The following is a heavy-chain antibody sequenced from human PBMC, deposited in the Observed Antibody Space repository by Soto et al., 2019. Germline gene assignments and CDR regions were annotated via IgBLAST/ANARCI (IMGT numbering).Heavy chain of an antibody. CDR1: GYTFTSYY. CDR2: INPSGGST. J-gene: IGHJ4*02. Sequence: ASVKVSCKASGYTFTSYYMHWVRQAPGQGLECMGIINPSGGSTSYAQKFQGRVTMTRDTSTSTVYMELSSLRSEDTAVYYCARDGNGDYARSTFDYWGQGTLVTVSS. D-gene: IGHD4-17*01. CDR3: ARDGNGDYARSTFDY. V-gene: IGHV1-46*03.